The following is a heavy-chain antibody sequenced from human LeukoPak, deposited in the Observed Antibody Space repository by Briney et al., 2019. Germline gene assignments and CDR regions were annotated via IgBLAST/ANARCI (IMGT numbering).Heavy chain of an antibody. D-gene: IGHD3-3*01. V-gene: IGHV3-30*03. CDR2: ISFDGSAK. CDR1: GFTFSNYG. Sequence: GGSLRLSCAASGFTFSNYGMHWVRQAPGKGLEWVSVISFDGSAKYYADSVKGRFTISRDNSKNTLYLQMTSLRAEDTAVYYCARTYDFGIGPPGDAFDNWGQGTLVTVFS. CDR3: ARTYDFGIGPPGDAFDN. J-gene: IGHJ3*02.